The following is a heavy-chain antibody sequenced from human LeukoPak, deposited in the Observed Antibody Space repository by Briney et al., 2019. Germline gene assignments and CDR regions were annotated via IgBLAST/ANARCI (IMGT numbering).Heavy chain of an antibody. D-gene: IGHD1-14*01. CDR2: IYHSGST. V-gene: IGHV4-38-2*02. Sequence: SETLSLTCTVSGYSISSGYYWGWLRQPPGKGLEWIGSIYHSGSTYYNPYLKSRVTISVDTSKNQFSLKLSSVTAADTAVYYCARTDLRGPGDYWGQGTLVTVSS. CDR3: ARTDLRGPGDY. CDR1: GYSISSGYY. J-gene: IGHJ4*02.